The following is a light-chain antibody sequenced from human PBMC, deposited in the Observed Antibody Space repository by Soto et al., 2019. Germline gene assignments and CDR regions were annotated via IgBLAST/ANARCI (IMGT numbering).Light chain of an antibody. CDR2: ANS. CDR1: SSNIGAGND. Sequence: QAVVTQPPSVSGAPGQRVTISCTGSSSNIGAGNDVNWYQQLPGTAPKLLIYANSNRPSGVPDRVSGSKSGTTASLAITGLQAEDEADYYCQSYDSSLSGYVFGTGTKLTVL. CDR3: QSYDSSLSGYV. J-gene: IGLJ1*01. V-gene: IGLV1-40*01.